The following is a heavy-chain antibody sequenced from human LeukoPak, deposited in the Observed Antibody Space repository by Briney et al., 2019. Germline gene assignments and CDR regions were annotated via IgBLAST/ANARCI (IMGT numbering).Heavy chain of an antibody. Sequence: GGSLRLSCAASGFTFSSYWMSWVRQAPGKGLEWVAVISYDGSNKYYADSVKGRFTISRDNSKNTLYLQMNSLRAEDTAVYYCAKDFATPPAGHLLWFGELGEWGQGTLVTVSS. J-gene: IGHJ4*02. D-gene: IGHD3-10*01. V-gene: IGHV3-30*18. CDR1: GFTFSSYW. CDR3: AKDFATPPAGHLLWFGELGE. CDR2: ISYDGSNK.